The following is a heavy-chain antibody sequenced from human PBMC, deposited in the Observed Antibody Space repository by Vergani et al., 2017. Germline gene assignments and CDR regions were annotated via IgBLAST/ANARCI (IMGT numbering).Heavy chain of an antibody. V-gene: IGHV4-38-2*01. D-gene: IGHD4-23*01. CDR2: IYHRGST. Sequence: QVQLQESGPGLVKPSETLSLTCAVSGYSISSGYYWGWIRQPPGKGLEWIGSIYHRGSTYYNPSLKSRVTISVDTSKNQFSRKLSSVTAADTAVYYCARRATVVPFDYWGQGTLVTVSS. CDR1: GYSISSGYY. CDR3: ARRATVVPFDY. J-gene: IGHJ4*02.